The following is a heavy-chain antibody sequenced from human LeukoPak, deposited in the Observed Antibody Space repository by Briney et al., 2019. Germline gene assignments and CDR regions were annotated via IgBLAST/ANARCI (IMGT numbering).Heavy chain of an antibody. D-gene: IGHD2-21*01. J-gene: IGHJ4*02. CDR1: GFTFRSHA. Sequence: GGSLRLSCVGSGFTFRSHAMSWVRQAPEKGLEFVSGIYENGGTTYYADSVKGRFSISRDNSKNTLYLQMDSLRGEDTAVYYCAKDYRIGYSAHFDYWGQGALVTVSS. CDR2: IYENGGTT. V-gene: IGHV3-23*01. CDR3: AKDYRIGYSAHFDY.